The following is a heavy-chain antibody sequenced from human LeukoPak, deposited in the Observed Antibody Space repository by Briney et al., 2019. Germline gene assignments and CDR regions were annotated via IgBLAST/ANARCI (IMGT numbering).Heavy chain of an antibody. J-gene: IGHJ4*02. CDR3: ARQGYGRSSFFDH. CDR1: GDSVSTNLYY. D-gene: IGHD6-6*01. Sequence: PSETLSLTCTVSGDSVSTNLYYWGWIRQPPGKGLEWIGNLFHSGTTYYNPSLKSRVSISVDTSKNQFSLKLNSVPAADTPVYYCARQGYGRSSFFDHWGQGTLVTVSS. V-gene: IGHV4-39*01. CDR2: LFHSGTT.